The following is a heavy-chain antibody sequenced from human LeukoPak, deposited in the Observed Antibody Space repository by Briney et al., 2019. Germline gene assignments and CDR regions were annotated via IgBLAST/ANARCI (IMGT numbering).Heavy chain of an antibody. V-gene: IGHV3-23*01. D-gene: IGHD3-16*01. CDR1: GFLFSRYA. Sequence: GGSLRLSCAASGFLFSRYAMSWVRQTPARGLEWVSSLRGNGETFYADSVKGRFTLSRDDSRNTVYLQLNNQRVEDTAIYYCAKANWVSDADAVWWGQGTLVTVSS. CDR3: AKANWVSDADAVW. CDR2: LRGNGET. J-gene: IGHJ4*02.